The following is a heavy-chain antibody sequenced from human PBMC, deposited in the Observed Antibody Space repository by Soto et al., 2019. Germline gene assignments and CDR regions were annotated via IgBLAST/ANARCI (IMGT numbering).Heavy chain of an antibody. D-gene: IGHD4-17*01. CDR1: GFTFSSYA. J-gene: IGHJ4*02. CDR2: IRTSVGDT. CDR3: AKDPTYDYGYFDS. V-gene: IGHV3-23*01. Sequence: GGSLRLSCTASGFTFSSYAMNWVRQAPGKGLEWVSTIRTSVGDTYYAASVKGRFTISRDNSKSTVYLHLNSLRAEDTAIYYCAKDPTYDYGYFDSWGQGTLVTVSS.